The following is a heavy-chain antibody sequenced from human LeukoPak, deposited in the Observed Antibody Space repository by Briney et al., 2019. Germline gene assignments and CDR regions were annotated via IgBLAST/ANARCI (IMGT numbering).Heavy chain of an antibody. J-gene: IGHJ3*02. Sequence: SVKVSCKASGGTFSSYAISWVRQAPGQGLEWMGGIIPIFGTANYAQKFQGRVTITADKSTSTAYMELSSLRSEDTAVYYCAISYYYDSSGYPNDAFDIWGQGTMVTVSS. CDR3: AISYYYDSSGYPNDAFDI. D-gene: IGHD3-22*01. CDR1: GGTFSSYA. CDR2: IIPIFGTA. V-gene: IGHV1-69*06.